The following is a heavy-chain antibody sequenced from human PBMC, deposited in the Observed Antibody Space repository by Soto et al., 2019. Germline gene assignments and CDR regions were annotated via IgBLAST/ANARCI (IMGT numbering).Heavy chain of an antibody. CDR3: ARAYYDPVGFGVVP. J-gene: IGHJ5*02. Sequence: QVHLQESGPGLVKPSETLSLTCSVSGDYISSGYWTWIRQPPGRGLEWIGFMYYSGSFNYNPSLECRVIISVATSKNKFSLRLSSVTAADTAVYYCARAYYDPVGFGVVPWGQGALVNVSS. V-gene: IGHV4-59*01. D-gene: IGHD3-22*01. CDR1: GDYISSGY. CDR2: MYYSGSF.